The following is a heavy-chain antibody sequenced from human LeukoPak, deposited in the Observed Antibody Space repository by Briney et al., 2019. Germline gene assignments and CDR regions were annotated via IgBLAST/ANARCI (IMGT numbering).Heavy chain of an antibody. D-gene: IGHD3-10*01. J-gene: IGHJ4*02. V-gene: IGHV3-30*18. Sequence: GGSLRLSCAASGFTFSSYGMHWVRQAPGKGLEWVAVISYDGSNKYYADPVKGRFTISRDNSKNTLYLQMNSLRAEDTAVYYCAKDQVVRGVIPGYFDYWGQGTLVTVSS. CDR3: AKDQVVRGVIPGYFDY. CDR2: ISYDGSNK. CDR1: GFTFSSYG.